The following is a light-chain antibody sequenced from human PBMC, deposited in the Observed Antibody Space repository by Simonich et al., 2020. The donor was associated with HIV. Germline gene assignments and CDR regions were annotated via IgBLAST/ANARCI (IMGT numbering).Light chain of an antibody. CDR2: GAS. J-gene: IGKJ2*01. V-gene: IGKV3-20*01. CDR3: QQYGSSPPYT. Sequence: EIVLTQSPGTLSLSPGERATLSCRASQSVSSSYLAWYQQQPGQAPRLLIYGASSRATGFPARFSGSGSGTDFTLTISRLEPEDFAVYYCQQYGSSPPYTFGQGTKLEIK. CDR1: QSVSSSY.